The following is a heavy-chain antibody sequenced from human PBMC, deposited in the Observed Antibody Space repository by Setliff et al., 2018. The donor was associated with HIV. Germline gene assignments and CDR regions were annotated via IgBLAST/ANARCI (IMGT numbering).Heavy chain of an antibody. J-gene: IGHJ4*02. CDR2: TSAYNGNT. D-gene: IGHD3-3*01. CDR3: AREGIERYQYYNFWSGYYTPDY. Sequence: ASVKVSCKASGYTFTSYGISWVRQAPGQGLEWMGWTSAYNGNTNYAQKLQGRVTMTTDTSTSTAYMELRSPRSDDTAVYYCAREGIERYQYYNFWSGYYTPDYWGQGTLVTVSS. V-gene: IGHV1-18*01. CDR1: GYTFTSYG.